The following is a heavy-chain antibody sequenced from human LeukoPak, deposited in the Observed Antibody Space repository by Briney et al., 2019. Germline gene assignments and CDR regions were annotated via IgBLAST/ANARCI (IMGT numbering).Heavy chain of an antibody. D-gene: IGHD6-13*01. CDR3: ASWNSAAAGFDY. J-gene: IGHJ4*02. CDR1: GDSVSSNRAT. CDR2: TYYRSKWYN. V-gene: IGHV6-1*01. Sequence: SQTLSLTCAISGDSVSSNRATWNWIRQSPSRGLEWLGRTYYRSKWYNDYAVSVKSRITINPDTSKNQFSLQLNSVTPEDTAVYYCASWNSAAAGFDYWGQGTLVTVSS.